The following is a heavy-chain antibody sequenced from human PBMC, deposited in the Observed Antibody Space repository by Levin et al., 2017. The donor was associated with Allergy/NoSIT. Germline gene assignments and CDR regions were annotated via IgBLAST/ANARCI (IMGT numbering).Heavy chain of an antibody. D-gene: IGHD4-23*01. Sequence: PGGSLRLSCAASGFTLSSYDMHWVRQVTGKGLEWVSGITTGGDTHCSDSVKGRFTISREIAKSSLYLQMNSLRAGDTAVYYCARESAVVTGGFDIWGQGTKVTVSS. CDR3: ARESAVVTGGFDI. CDR1: GFTLSSYD. CDR2: ITTGGDT. J-gene: IGHJ3*02. V-gene: IGHV3-13*04.